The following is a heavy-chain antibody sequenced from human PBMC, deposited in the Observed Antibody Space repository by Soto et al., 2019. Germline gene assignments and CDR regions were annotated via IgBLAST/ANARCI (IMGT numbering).Heavy chain of an antibody. CDR1: VEKVCRSG. CDR2: IYPGDSDT. Sequence: VKLSWEGCVEKVCRSGGWWEHQKTGKSLEWMGIIYPGDSDTRYSPSFQGQVTISADKSISTAYLQWSSLKASDTAMYYCARLGYSSSWPVWRWFDPWGQGTLVTVSS. D-gene: IGHD6-13*01. J-gene: IGHJ5*02. CDR3: ARLGYSSSWPVWRWFDP. V-gene: IGHV5-51*07.